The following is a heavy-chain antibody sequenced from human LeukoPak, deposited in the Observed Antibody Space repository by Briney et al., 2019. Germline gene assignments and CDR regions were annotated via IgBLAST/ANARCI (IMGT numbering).Heavy chain of an antibody. CDR2: ISYDGSNK. D-gene: IGHD6-13*01. V-gene: IGHV3-30-3*01. J-gene: IGHJ4*02. CDR3: ARELAAAATESLLNY. Sequence: GGSLRLSCAASGFTFSSYAMHWVRQAPGKGLEWVAVISYDGSNKYYADSVKGRFTISRDNSKNTLYLQMNSLRAEDTAVYYCARELAAAATESLLNYWGQGTLVTVSS. CDR1: GFTFSSYA.